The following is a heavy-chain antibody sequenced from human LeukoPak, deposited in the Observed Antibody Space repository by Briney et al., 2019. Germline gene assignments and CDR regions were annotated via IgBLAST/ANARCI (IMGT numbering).Heavy chain of an antibody. Sequence: PGGSLRLSRAASGFIFSDSTMHWVRQASGKGLEWVDRIRSRANSYATTYAASVRGRFTISRNDSKNTAYLQMNSLKTEDTAVYYCTRHVVGATREDYWGQGTLVTVSS. CDR2: IRSRANSYAT. D-gene: IGHD1-26*01. J-gene: IGHJ4*02. V-gene: IGHV3-73*01. CDR3: TRHVVGATREDY. CDR1: GFIFSDST.